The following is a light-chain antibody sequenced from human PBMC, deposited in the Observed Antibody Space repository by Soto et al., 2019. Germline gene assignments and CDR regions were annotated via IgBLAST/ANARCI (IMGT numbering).Light chain of an antibody. CDR1: QSISSW. Sequence: DIQMTQSPSTLAASVGDRVTITCRVSQSISSWLAWYQQKPGKAPKLLIYDASSLESGVPSRFSGRGSGTEFTLTISSLQPDDFATYYCQQYNSYSSITFGQGTRLEI. CDR2: DAS. J-gene: IGKJ5*01. CDR3: QQYNSYSSIT. V-gene: IGKV1-5*01.